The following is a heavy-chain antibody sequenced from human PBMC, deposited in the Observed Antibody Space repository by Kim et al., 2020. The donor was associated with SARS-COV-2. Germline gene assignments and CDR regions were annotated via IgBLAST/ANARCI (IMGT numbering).Heavy chain of an antibody. V-gene: IGHV3-21*01. CDR2: ISSSSSYI. J-gene: IGHJ6*02. CDR3: ARDRVVVAVTTLFRYYYYGMDV. D-gene: IGHD2-15*01. CDR1: GFTFSSYS. Sequence: GGSLRLSCAASGFTFSSYSMNWVRQAPGKGLEWVSSISSSSSYIYYADSVKGRFTISRDNAKNSLYLQMNSLRAEDTAVYYCARDRVVVAVTTLFRYYYYGMDVWGQGTTVTVSS.